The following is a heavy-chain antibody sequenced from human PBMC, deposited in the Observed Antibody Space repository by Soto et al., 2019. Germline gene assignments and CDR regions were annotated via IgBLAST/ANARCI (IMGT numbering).Heavy chain of an antibody. Sequence: GGSLRLSCAASGFTFSSYSMNWVRQAPGKGLEWVSSISSSSSYIYYADSVKGRFTISRDNAKNSLYLQMNSLRAEDTAVYYCARDDCSGGSCYMRFDYWGQGTLVTVSS. D-gene: IGHD2-15*01. V-gene: IGHV3-21*01. CDR3: ARDDCSGGSCYMRFDY. CDR2: ISSSSSYI. CDR1: GFTFSSYS. J-gene: IGHJ4*02.